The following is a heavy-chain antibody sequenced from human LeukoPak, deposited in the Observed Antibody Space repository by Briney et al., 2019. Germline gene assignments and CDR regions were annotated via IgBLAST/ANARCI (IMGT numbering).Heavy chain of an antibody. Sequence: GGSLRLSCAASGFTFSSYAMHWVRQAPGKGLEYVSAISSNGGSTYYANSVKGRFTISRDNSKNTLYLQMGSLRAEDMAVYYCARGFDWLSPPFDYWGQGTLVTVSS. CDR1: GFTFSSYA. V-gene: IGHV3-64*01. CDR2: ISSNGGST. CDR3: ARGFDWLSPPFDY. D-gene: IGHD3-9*01. J-gene: IGHJ4*02.